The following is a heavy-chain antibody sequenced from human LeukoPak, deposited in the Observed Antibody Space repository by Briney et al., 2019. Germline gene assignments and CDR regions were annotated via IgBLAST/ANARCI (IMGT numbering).Heavy chain of an antibody. CDR2: IYYGGTT. V-gene: IGHV4-39*01. J-gene: IGHJ6*02. Sequence: PSETLSLTCTVSGGSISRSSFYWGWIRQPPGKGLEWIGRIYYGGTTYYNPSLKSRVTMSLDTSKNQFSLNLSSVTAADTALYYCARQGPGSTTDDYFYAMDVWGQGTTVTVSS. D-gene: IGHD3-16*01. CDR3: ARQGPGSTTDDYFYAMDV. CDR1: GGSISRSSFY.